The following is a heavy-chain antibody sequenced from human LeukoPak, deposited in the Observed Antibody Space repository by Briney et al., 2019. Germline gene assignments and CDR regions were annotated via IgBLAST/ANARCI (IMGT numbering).Heavy chain of an antibody. V-gene: IGHV4-39*01. CDR3: ARTSSSWYTL. CDR2: IYYSGST. J-gene: IGHJ4*02. D-gene: IGHD6-13*01. CDR1: GGSISSSSYY. Sequence: PSETLSLTCTVSGGSISSSSYYWGWIRQPPGKGLEWIGSIYYSGSTYYNPSLKSRVTISVDTSKNQFSLKLSSVTAADTAVYYCARTSSSWYTLWGQGTLVTVSS.